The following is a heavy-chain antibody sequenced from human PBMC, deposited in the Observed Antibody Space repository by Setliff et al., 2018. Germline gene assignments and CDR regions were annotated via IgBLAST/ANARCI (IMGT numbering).Heavy chain of an antibody. CDR1: GGSFSGYH. CDR3: ARAVPRGATPDYWYFDL. Sequence: SETLSLTCAVYGGSFSGYHWSWIRQAPGKGLEWIGSIYHSGSTYFNPSLKSRVTISVDTSKNQFSLKLNSVTAADTTVYYCARAVPRGATPDYWYFDLWGRGTLVTVSS. J-gene: IGHJ2*01. D-gene: IGHD2-2*01. V-gene: IGHV4-34*01. CDR2: IYHSGST.